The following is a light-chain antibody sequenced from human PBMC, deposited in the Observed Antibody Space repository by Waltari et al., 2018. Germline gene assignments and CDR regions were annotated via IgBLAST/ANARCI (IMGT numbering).Light chain of an antibody. Sequence: DIQMTQSPSSLSASVGDRVTITCRASERINTDLNWYQQKSGKAPNVLIYGASTLPSGVPSRFSGSGSGTVFTLTSSSLQSEDAAIYYCQQSQSMPYTFGQGTKVEI. CDR3: QQSQSMPYT. J-gene: IGKJ2*01. CDR2: GAS. V-gene: IGKV1-39*01. CDR1: ERINTD.